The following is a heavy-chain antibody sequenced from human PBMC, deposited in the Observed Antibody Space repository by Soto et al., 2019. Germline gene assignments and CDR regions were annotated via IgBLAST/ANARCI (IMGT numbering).Heavy chain of an antibody. Sequence: PSETLSLTCAVYGGSFSGYYWSWIRQPPGKGLEWIGEINHSGSTNYNPSLKSRVTISVDTSKNQFSLKLSSVTAADTAVYYCARGRRGSYFDYWGQGTLVTSPQ. J-gene: IGHJ4*02. D-gene: IGHD1-26*01. V-gene: IGHV4-34*01. CDR1: GGSFSGYY. CDR2: INHSGST. CDR3: ARGRRGSYFDY.